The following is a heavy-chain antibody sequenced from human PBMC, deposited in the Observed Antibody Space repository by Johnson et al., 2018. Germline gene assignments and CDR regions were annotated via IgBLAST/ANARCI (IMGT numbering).Heavy chain of an antibody. CDR2: IGTAGDT. J-gene: IGHJ6*02. V-gene: IGHV3-13*01. CDR3: VRSGNFYDFLTGYHGTNYNMDV. D-gene: IGHD3-9*01. Sequence: EVQLGESGGGLVQPGGSLRLSCAASGFTFSSYDMPWVRPATGKGLEWVSGIGTAGDTYYPGSVRGRFTISRENAKNSVYLQMNSLRAGDTAVYYCVRSGNFYDFLTGYHGTNYNMDVWGQGTTVTVSS. CDR1: GFTFSSYD.